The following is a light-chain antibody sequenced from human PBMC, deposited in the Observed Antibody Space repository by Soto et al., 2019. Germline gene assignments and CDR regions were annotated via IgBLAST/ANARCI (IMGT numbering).Light chain of an antibody. CDR3: SSFEASNNLL. CDR1: SSDVGTYTL. V-gene: IGLV2-8*01. Sequence: QSVLTQPASVSGSPGQSITISCTGTSSDVGTYTLVSWYQQHPGKAPKLVIYEVNKRPAGVPDRFSGSKSGNTASLTVSGLQVEDDADYYCSSFEASNNLLFGGGTKLTVL. J-gene: IGLJ2*01. CDR2: EVN.